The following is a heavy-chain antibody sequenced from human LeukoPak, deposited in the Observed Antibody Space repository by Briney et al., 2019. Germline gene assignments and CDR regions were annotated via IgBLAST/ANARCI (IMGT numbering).Heavy chain of an antibody. CDR3: AKGNYGEKIDY. CDR2: ISASGGAT. J-gene: IGHJ4*02. D-gene: IGHD4-17*01. CDR1: GFAFLRHG. V-gene: IGHV3-23*01. Sequence: GGSLRLSCAASGFAFLRHGMTWFRQAPGKGLEWVSGISASGGATYYADSVKGRFTISRDNSKNTLYLQMNSLKAEDAALYYCAKGNYGEKIDYWGPGTLVTVSS.